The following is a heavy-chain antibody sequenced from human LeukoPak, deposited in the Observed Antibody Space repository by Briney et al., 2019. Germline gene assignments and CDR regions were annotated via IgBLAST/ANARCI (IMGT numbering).Heavy chain of an antibody. Sequence: SQTLSLTCTVSGGSISSGGYYWSWIRQPPGKGLEWIGYSYHSGSTYYNPSLKSRLTITVDRSKNQHSLKLSPVTAADTAVYYCARELKGYYYYYMDVWGKGTTVTVS. V-gene: IGHV4-30-2*01. CDR2: SYHSGST. J-gene: IGHJ6*03. CDR3: ARELKGYYYYYMDV. CDR1: GGSISSGGYY.